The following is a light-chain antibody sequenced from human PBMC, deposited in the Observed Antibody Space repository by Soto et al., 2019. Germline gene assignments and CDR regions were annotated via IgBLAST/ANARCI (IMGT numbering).Light chain of an antibody. Sequence: ELTQPPSVSVAPGQTVRVTCGGKNIGSKSVHWYQQKPGQAPVLVVYDDSDRPSGIPERFSGSNSGNTATLTISRVEAGDEADYHCQVWDRSSDHYVFGTGTKVTVL. J-gene: IGLJ1*01. CDR2: DDS. V-gene: IGLV3-21*02. CDR3: QVWDRSSDHYV. CDR1: NIGSKS.